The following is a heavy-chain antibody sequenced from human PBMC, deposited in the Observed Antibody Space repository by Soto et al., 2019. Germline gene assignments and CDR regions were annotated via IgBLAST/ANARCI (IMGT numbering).Heavy chain of an antibody. CDR2: INPNSGGT. J-gene: IGHJ4*02. CDR3: AAIAVAGTGIDY. CDR1: GYTFTGYY. D-gene: IGHD6-19*01. Sequence: ASVKVSCKASGYTFTGYYMHWVRQAPGQGLEWMGWINPNSGGTNYAQKFQGWVTMTRDTSISTAYMELGRLRSDDTAVYYCAAIAVAGTGIDYWGQGTLVTVSS. V-gene: IGHV1-2*04.